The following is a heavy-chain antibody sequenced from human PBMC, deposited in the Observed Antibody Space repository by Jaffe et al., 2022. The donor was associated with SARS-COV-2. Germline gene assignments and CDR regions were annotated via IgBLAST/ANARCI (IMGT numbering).Heavy chain of an antibody. Sequence: QLQLQESGPGLVKPSETLSLTCTVSGGSISSSSYYWGWIRQPPGKGLEWIGSIYYSGSTYYNPSLKSRVTISVDTSKNQFSLKLSSVTAADTAVYYCARSWDYGDDNWFDPWGQGTLVTVSS. J-gene: IGHJ5*02. CDR3: ARSWDYGDDNWFDP. V-gene: IGHV4-39*01. CDR2: IYYSGST. D-gene: IGHD4-17*01. CDR1: GGSISSSSYY.